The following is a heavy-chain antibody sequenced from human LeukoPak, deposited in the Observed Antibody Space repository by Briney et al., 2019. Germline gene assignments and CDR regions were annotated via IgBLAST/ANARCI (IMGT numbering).Heavy chain of an antibody. J-gene: IGHJ4*02. V-gene: IGHV3-23*01. CDR1: GFTFSSYA. D-gene: IGHD4-17*01. CDR3: AKRGSSTVTSLY. CDR2: ISGSGGST. Sequence: GGSLRLSCAASGFTFSSYAMSWVRQAPGKGLEWVSAISGSGGSTYYADSVKGRFTIFRDNSKNTLYLQMNSLRAEDTAVYYCAKRGSSTVTSLYWGQGTLVTVSS.